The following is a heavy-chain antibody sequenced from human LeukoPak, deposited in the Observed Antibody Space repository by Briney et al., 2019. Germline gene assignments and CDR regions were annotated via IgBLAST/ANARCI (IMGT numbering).Heavy chain of an antibody. CDR1: GFTFSTYE. CDR3: ARTAMAFDY. V-gene: IGHV3-48*03. CDR2: ISTSGDSV. J-gene: IGHJ4*02. D-gene: IGHD2-21*02. Sequence: GGSLRLSCAASGFTFSTYEMNWVRQAPGKGLEWVSFISTSGDSVYYADSVKGRFTVSRDNAKNSLYLQMNSLRAEDTAVYYCARTAMAFDYWGQGTLVTVSS.